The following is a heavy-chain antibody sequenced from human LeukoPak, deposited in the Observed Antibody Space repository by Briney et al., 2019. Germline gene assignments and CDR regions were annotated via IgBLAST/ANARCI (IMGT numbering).Heavy chain of an antibody. J-gene: IGHJ5*01. CDR3: AHRRGASTTVTSPFDS. CDR2: IYWDGDE. CDR1: GGSISSYYW. Sequence: TLSLTCTVSGGSISSYYWSWIRQPPGKALEWVALIYWDGDERYSPSLKSRLTITKDTSKNQVVLTMTNMDPADTATYYCAHRRGASTTVTSPFDSWGQGTLVTVSS. D-gene: IGHD4-17*01. V-gene: IGHV2-5*08.